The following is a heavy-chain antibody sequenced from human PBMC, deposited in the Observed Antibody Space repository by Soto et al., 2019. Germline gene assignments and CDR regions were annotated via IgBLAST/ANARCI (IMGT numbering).Heavy chain of an antibody. Sequence: ASVKVSCKASGYTFTSYAMHWVRQAPGQRLEWMGWISAGNGNTKYSQKLQGRVTITRDTSASTAYMELSSLRSEDTTEYYCARDQTVVVPAARRYYYYYGMDVLGQGTRVTVSS. J-gene: IGHJ6*02. V-gene: IGHV1-3*01. CDR1: GYTFTSYA. D-gene: IGHD2-2*01. CDR3: ARDQTVVVPAARRYYYYYGMDV. CDR2: ISAGNGNT.